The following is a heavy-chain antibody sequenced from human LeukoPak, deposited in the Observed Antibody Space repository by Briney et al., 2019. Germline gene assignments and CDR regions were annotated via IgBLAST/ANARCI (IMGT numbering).Heavy chain of an antibody. CDR2: IYYSGST. V-gene: IGHV4-59*08. D-gene: IGHD3-22*01. Sequence: PSETLSLTCSVSGGSISSYYWSWIRQPPGRGLERIGYIYYSGSTNYNPSLKSRVTISVDTSKNLFSLKLSSVTAADTAVFYCARHLSDHYDSSGYYFDSWGQGTLVTVSS. CDR3: ARHLSDHYDSSGYYFDS. J-gene: IGHJ4*02. CDR1: GGSISSYY.